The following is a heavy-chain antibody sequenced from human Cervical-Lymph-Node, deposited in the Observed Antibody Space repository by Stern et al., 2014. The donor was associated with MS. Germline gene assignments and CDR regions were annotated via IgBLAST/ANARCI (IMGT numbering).Heavy chain of an antibody. V-gene: IGHV1-69*09. J-gene: IGHJ6*02. CDR2: IIPILGIA. Sequence: VQLVQSGAEVKKPGSSVKVSCKASGGPFSSYTISWVRQAPGQGLEWMGRIIPILGIANYAQKFQGRVTITADKSTSTAYMELSSLRSEDTAVYYCARDRDETTRYGMDVWGQGTTVTVSS. CDR1: GGPFSSYT. CDR3: ARDRDETTRYGMDV. D-gene: IGHD4-11*01.